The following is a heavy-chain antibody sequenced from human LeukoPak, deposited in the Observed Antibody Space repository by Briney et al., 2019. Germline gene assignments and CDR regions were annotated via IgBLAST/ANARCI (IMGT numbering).Heavy chain of an antibody. CDR3: ARGHGGYQRY. CDR1: GGSFSGYY. J-gene: IGHJ4*02. Sequence: SETLSLTCAVYGGSFSGYYWSWIRQPPGKGLEWIGEINHSGSTNYNPSLKSRVTISVDTSKNQFSLKLSSVTAADTAVYYCARGHGGYQRYWGQGTLVTVSS. D-gene: IGHD3-22*01. V-gene: IGHV4-34*01. CDR2: INHSGST.